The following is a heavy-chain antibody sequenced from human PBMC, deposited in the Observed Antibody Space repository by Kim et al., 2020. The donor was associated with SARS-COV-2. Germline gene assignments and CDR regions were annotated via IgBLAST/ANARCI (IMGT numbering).Heavy chain of an antibody. V-gene: IGHV3-30*04. CDR2: ISYDGSNK. CDR3: ARNVITGTTEVPVDY. J-gene: IGHJ4*01. Sequence: GGSLRLSCAASGFTFSSYAMHWVRQAPGKGLEWVAVISYDGSNKYYADSVKGRFTISRDNSKNTLYLQMNSLRAEDTAVYYCARNVITGTTEVPVDYWG. D-gene: IGHD1-7*01. CDR1: GFTFSSYA.